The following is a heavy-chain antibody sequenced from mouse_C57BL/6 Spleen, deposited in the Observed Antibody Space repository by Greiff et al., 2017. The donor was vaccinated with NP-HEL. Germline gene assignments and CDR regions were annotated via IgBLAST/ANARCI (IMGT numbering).Heavy chain of an antibody. D-gene: IGHD1-1*01. CDR3: AKSREYGSSYPYYFDY. CDR2: IYPANGNT. Sequence: VQLQQSVAELVRPGASVKLSCTASGFNIKNTYMHWVKQRPEQGLEWIGRIYPANGNTKYAPKFQGQATITADTSTHTAYRQLSSLTSEVKAIYNGAKSREYGSSYPYYFDYWGQGTTLTVSS. V-gene: IGHV14-3*01. CDR1: GFNIKNTY. J-gene: IGHJ2*01.